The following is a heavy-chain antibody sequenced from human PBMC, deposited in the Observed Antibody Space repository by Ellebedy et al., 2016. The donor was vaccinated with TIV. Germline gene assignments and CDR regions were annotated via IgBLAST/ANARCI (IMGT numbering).Heavy chain of an antibody. Sequence: ASVKVSCKASGYTFTSYTMHWVRQAPGQRLEWMGRINAGNGDTKYSQKFQGRVTITRDTSATTAYMELSSLRSEDTAVFYCARERLTGYFDYWGQGTLVTVSS. D-gene: IGHD1-14*01. V-gene: IGHV1-3*01. CDR3: ARERLTGYFDY. CDR2: INAGNGDT. J-gene: IGHJ4*02. CDR1: GYTFTSYT.